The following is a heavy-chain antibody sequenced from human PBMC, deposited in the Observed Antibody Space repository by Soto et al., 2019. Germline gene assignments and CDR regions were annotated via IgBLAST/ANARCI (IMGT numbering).Heavy chain of an antibody. CDR3: ARGTLTSIDMVDY. Sequence: EVQLVESGGALVQPGGSLRLSCAASGFTFSSYWMHWVRQGPGKGLVWVSRIKGDGTRTNYAVSVRGRFTVSRDNAKNTLYLQINSLTAEDTAVYYCARGTLTSIDMVDYWGQGTLVTVSS. J-gene: IGHJ4*02. CDR1: GFTFSSYW. D-gene: IGHD2-21*01. CDR2: IKGDGTRT. V-gene: IGHV3-74*01.